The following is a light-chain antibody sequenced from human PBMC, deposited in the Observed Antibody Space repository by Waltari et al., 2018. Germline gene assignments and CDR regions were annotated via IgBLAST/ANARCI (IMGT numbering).Light chain of an antibody. J-gene: IGLJ2*01. Sequence: QTVVTQEPSLSVSPGGTVTLTCALSPVPISSTSYSSWYRQTPGQAPRTLIYKINSRSAGVPDRFSGSFLGNKAALTITGAQADDESDYYCLMYMGSGIWVFGGGTKVTVL. CDR2: KIN. V-gene: IGLV8-61*01. CDR3: LMYMGSGIWV. CDR1: PVPISSTSY.